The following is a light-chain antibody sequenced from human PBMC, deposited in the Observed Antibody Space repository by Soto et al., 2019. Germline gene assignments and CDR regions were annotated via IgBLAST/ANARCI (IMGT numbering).Light chain of an antibody. V-gene: IGKV3-20*01. CDR2: GAS. Sequence: EIVLTQSPGTLSLSPGERATLSCRASQSVSSNYLAWYQQKPGQAPRLLIYGASNRATGIPDRFSGSGSGTDFTLTISRLEPEDSAVYYCQQYGSSPPTTFGPGTKVDIK. CDR1: QSVSSNY. CDR3: QQYGSSPPTT. J-gene: IGKJ3*01.